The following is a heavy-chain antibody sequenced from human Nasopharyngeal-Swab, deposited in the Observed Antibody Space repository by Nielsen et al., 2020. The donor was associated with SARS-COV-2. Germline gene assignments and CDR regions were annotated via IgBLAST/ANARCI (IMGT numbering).Heavy chain of an antibody. CDR3: AGDHYGSGSPSMDV. V-gene: IGHV4-61*01. CDR2: IYYSGST. CDR1: GGSVSSGSYY. Sequence: SETLSFTCTVSGGSVSSGSYYWSWIRQPPGKGLEWIGYIYYSGSTNYNPSLKSRVTISVDTSKNQFSLKLSSVTAADTAVYYCAGDHYGSGSPSMDVWGQGTTVTVSS. J-gene: IGHJ6*02. D-gene: IGHD3-10*01.